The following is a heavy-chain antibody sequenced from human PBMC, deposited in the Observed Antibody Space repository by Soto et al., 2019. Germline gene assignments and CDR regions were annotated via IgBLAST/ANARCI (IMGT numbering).Heavy chain of an antibody. CDR1: GGSVSSGSFY. V-gene: IGHV4-61*01. CDR2: FYDRGST. CDR3: AASAPPATNYYYAMDV. Sequence: PSETLSLTSTVSGGSVSSGSFYWSWIRRPPGKGRVWIGYFYDRGSTNYNPSLRSRVTMSVDTSKNQFSLKLSSVTAADTAVYYCAASAPPATNYYYAMDVWGQGTTVTVSS. D-gene: IGHD5-12*01. J-gene: IGHJ6*02.